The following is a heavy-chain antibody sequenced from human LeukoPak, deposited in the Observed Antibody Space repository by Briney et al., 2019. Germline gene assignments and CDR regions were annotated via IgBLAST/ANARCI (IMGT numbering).Heavy chain of an antibody. V-gene: IGHV1-3*01. Sequence: ASVKVSCKASGYTFTSYAMHWVRQAPGQRLEWMGWINAGNGNTKYSQKFQGRVTITRDTSASTAYMELRSLRSDDTAVYYCARAVTTYYDFWSGDEIDYWGQGTLVTVSS. J-gene: IGHJ4*02. CDR2: INAGNGNT. D-gene: IGHD3-3*01. CDR3: ARAVTTYYDFWSGDEIDY. CDR1: GYTFTSYA.